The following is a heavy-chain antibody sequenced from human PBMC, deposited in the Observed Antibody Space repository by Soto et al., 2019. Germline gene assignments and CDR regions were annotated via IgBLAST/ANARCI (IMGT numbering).Heavy chain of an antibody. Sequence: RRLSCAASGFTFSSYAMHWVRQAPGKGLEWVAVISYDGSNKYYADSVKGRFTISRDNSKNTLYLQMNSLRAEDTAVYYCARDSTEFGFDYWGQGTLVTVSS. J-gene: IGHJ4*02. V-gene: IGHV3-30-3*01. CDR2: ISYDGSNK. CDR1: GFTFSSYA. D-gene: IGHD3-16*01. CDR3: ARDSTEFGFDY.